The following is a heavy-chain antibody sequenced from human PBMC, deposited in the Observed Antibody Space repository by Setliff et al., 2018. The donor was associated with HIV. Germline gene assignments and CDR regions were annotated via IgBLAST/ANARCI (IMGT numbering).Heavy chain of an antibody. CDR3: ARVEGATPDAFNI. D-gene: IGHD1-26*01. CDR1: GGSISSSSYY. CDR2: IYYSGST. Sequence: SETLSLTCTVSGGSISSSSYYWGWIRQPPGKGLEWIGSIYYSGSTYYNPSLKSRVTISVDTSKNQFSLKLSSVTAADTAVYYCARVEGATPDAFNIWGQGTMVTVSS. V-gene: IGHV4-39*07. J-gene: IGHJ3*02.